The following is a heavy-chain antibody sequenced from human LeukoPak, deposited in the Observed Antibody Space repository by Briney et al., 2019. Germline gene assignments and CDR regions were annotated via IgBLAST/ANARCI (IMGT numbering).Heavy chain of an antibody. J-gene: IGHJ1*01. V-gene: IGHV3-23*01. Sequence: GGSLRLSCAASGFSFSNYGMNWVRQAPGKGLEWVSGISRSGDSTYYAASVKGRFTISRDNSENTLFLQMNSLRAGDTAVYFCARNRPAGYVLHYGFELQHWGQGTLVTVSS. CDR3: ARNRPAGYVLHYGFELQH. CDR2: ISRSGDST. D-gene: IGHD3-10*01. CDR1: GFSFSNYG.